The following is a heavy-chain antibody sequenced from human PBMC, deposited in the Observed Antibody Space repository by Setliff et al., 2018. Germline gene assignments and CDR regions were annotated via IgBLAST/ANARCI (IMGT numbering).Heavy chain of an antibody. J-gene: IGHJ5*02. CDR3: ARECYSSSWYGDSTLEGRVVVGAPTMIDTPNPLQPLP. Sequence: ASVKVSCKASGYTFTSYGISWVRQAPGQGLEWMGWMNPNGGNTGYAQKFQGRVTMTRNTSIRTAYMELSSLRSEDTAGYYCARECYSSSWYGDSTLEGRVVVGAPTMIDTPNPLQPLPWG. CDR2: MNPNGGNT. V-gene: IGHV1-8*02. CDR1: GYTFTSYG. D-gene: IGHD6-13*01.